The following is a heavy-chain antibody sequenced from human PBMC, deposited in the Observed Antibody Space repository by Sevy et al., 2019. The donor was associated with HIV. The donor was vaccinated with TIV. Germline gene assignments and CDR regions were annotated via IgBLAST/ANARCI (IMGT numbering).Heavy chain of an antibody. CDR2: INPNSGVT. J-gene: IGHJ3*02. Sequence: ASVQVSCKTTGYIFSDYNMHWVRQAPGQGLEWMALINPNSGVTIYAQKFRGRVSLTRDTSMSIAYMELSALTFDDTAVYYCVREDINAPRTLLSFDIWGQGTMVTVSS. D-gene: IGHD3-3*01. CDR1: GYIFSDYN. V-gene: IGHV1-2*06. CDR3: VREDINAPRTLLSFDI.